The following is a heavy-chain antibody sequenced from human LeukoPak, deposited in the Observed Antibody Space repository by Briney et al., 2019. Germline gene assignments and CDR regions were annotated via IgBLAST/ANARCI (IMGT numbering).Heavy chain of an antibody. V-gene: IGHV3-49*04. CDR2: IRSTTYDETT. J-gene: IGHJ4*02. Sequence: GGSLRLSCTASGFTFGDFVMSWVRQAPGKGLEWVSFIRSTTYDETTEYAASVQGRFTISRDDFRGIAYLQMNSLKTEDTAVYYCARGCGGDCAVFDNWGQGTLVTVSS. D-gene: IGHD2-21*02. CDR3: ARGCGGDCAVFDN. CDR1: GFTFGDFV.